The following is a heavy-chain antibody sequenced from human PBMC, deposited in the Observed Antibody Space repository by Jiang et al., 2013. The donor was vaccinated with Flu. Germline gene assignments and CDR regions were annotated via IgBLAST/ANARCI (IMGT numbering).Heavy chain of an antibody. V-gene: IGHV1-18*01. D-gene: IGHD3-3*01. J-gene: IGHJ4*02. CDR2: ISAYNGNT. CDR3: ARGRSLRFLEWLFH. Sequence: CKASGYTFTSYGISWVRQAPGQGLEWMGWISAYNGNTNYAQKLQGRVTMTTDTSTSTAYMELRSLRSDDTAVYYCARGRSLRFLEWLFHWGQGTLVTVSS. CDR1: GYTFTSYG.